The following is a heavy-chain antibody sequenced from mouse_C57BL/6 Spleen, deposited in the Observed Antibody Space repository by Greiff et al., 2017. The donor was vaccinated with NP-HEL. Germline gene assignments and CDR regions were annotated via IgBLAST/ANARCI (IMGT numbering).Heavy chain of an antibody. CDR3: ASYSNYFDY. CDR1: GYSITSGYY. Sequence: EVQLQESGPGLVKPSQSLSLTCSVTGYSITSGYYWNWIRQFPGNKLEWMGYISYDGSNNYNPSLKNRISITRETSKNQFFLKLNSVTTEDTATYYCASYSNYFDYWGQGTTLTVSS. V-gene: IGHV3-6*01. D-gene: IGHD2-5*01. J-gene: IGHJ2*01. CDR2: ISYDGSN.